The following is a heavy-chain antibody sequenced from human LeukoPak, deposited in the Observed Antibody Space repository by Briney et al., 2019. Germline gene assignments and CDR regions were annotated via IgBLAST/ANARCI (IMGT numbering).Heavy chain of an antibody. D-gene: IGHD6-13*01. CDR2: IYYSGST. Sequence: SAALSPICTVRGGSISSSSYYWGWIRQPPGKGLEWIGSIYYSGSTYYNPSLKSRVTISVDTSKNQFSLKLSSVTAADTAVYYCASESSSWYPFDYWGQGTLVTVSS. CDR3: ASESSSWYPFDY. V-gene: IGHV4-39*01. CDR1: GGSISSSSYY. J-gene: IGHJ4*02.